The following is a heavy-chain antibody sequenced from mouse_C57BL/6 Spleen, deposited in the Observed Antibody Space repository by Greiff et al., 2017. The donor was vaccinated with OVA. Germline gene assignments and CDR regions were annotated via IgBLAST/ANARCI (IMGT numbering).Heavy chain of an antibody. D-gene: IGHD1-2*01. J-gene: IGHJ2*01. Sequence: QVTLKVSGPGILQPSQTLSLTCSFSGFSLSTFGMGVGWIRPPSGKGLEWLAHLCWDDDKYYHPALKSRLTISKDTSKNQVFLKIANVDTADTATYYGARNITRGYYLDYWGQGTTLTVSS. CDR2: LCWDDDK. CDR3: ARNITRGYYLDY. CDR1: GFSLSTFGMG. V-gene: IGHV8-8*01.